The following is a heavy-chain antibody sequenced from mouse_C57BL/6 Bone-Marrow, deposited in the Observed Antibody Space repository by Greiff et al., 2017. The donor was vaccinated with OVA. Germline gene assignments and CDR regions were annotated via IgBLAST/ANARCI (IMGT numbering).Heavy chain of an antibody. CDR2: INPNNGGT. CDR1: GYTFTSYW. J-gene: IGHJ2*01. CDR3: ARSRWLLPDY. V-gene: IGHV1-18*01. D-gene: IGHD2-3*01. Sequence: VQLQQPGAELVKPGASVKLSCKASGYTFTSYWMHWVKQSHGKSLEWIGDINPNNGGTIYNQKFTGKATLTVDKSSSTAYMERRSLTSEDTAVYYCARSRWLLPDYWGQGTTLTVSS.